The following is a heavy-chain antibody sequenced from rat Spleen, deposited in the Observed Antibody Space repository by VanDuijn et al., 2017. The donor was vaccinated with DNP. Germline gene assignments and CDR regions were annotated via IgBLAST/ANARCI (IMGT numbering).Heavy chain of an antibody. CDR2: IISDGSHT. J-gene: IGHJ2*01. CDR1: GFTFSDSA. V-gene: IGHV5S10*01. CDR3: VTRGKYGGYDY. Sequence: EVQLVESGGGAVQPGNSLKLSCAASGFTFSDSAMAWVRQSPKMGLEWVATIISDGSHTFYRDTVQGRLAISRDNAKHTLHLRMDSLRSGDTATYYCVTRGKYGGYDYWGQGVIVTVSS. D-gene: IGHD1-11*01.